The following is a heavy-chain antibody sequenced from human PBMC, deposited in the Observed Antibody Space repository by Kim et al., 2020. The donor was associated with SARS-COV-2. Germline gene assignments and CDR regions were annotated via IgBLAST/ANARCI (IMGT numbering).Heavy chain of an antibody. J-gene: IGHJ4*02. CDR1: GFTFGDYG. Sequence: GGSLRLSCAASGFTFGDYGMTWVRQGPGKGLEWVSGINWNGGSTSYADSVKGRFTISRDNAKNSLYLQMNSLRAEDTALYYCARGGSGYEFRGYDYWGQGALVTVSS. D-gene: IGHD6-25*01. CDR3: ARGGSGYEFRGYDY. CDR2: INWNGGST. V-gene: IGHV3-20*04.